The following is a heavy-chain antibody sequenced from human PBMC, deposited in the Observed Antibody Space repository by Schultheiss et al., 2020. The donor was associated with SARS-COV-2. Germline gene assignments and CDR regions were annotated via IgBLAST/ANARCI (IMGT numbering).Heavy chain of an antibody. CDR2: INPNSGGT. Sequence: ASVKVSCKASGYTFTGYYMHWVRQAPGQGLEWMGWINPNSGGTNYAQKFQGWVTMTTDTSASTAYMELRSLRSDDTAVYYCARDGQITMVRGVVTWADYWGQGTLVTVSS. J-gene: IGHJ4*02. V-gene: IGHV1-2*04. CDR1: GYTFTGYY. CDR3: ARDGQITMVRGVVTWADY. D-gene: IGHD3-10*01.